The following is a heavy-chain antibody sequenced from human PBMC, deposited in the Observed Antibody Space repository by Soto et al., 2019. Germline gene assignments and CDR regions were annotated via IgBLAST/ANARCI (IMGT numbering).Heavy chain of an antibody. CDR1: GGSISSGGYY. CDR3: ARDSYSSSWYAAFDI. J-gene: IGHJ3*02. CDR2: IYYSGST. V-gene: IGHV4-31*03. Sequence: PSETLSLTCTVSGGSISSGGYYWSWIRQHPGKGLEWIGYIYYSGSTYYNPSLKSRVTISVDTSKNQFSLKLSCVTAADTAVYYCARDSYSSSWYAAFDIWGQGTMVTVSS. D-gene: IGHD6-13*01.